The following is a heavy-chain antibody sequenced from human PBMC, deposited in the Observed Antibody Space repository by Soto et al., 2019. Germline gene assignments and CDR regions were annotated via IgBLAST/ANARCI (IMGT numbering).Heavy chain of an antibody. CDR1: GYTFINYG. CDR2: LSAYNCDT. D-gene: IGHD1-26*01. Sequence: QVQLVQSGAEVKKPGASVRVSCKTSGYTFINYGITWVRQAPGQGLAWMGWLSAYNCDTSSSEKLQDRFTMTTDTSTNTVYMDLRSLTSDDTAVYYCARWSAIVGGAEALDVWGQGTMVIVSS. V-gene: IGHV1-18*01. J-gene: IGHJ3*01. CDR3: ARWSAIVGGAEALDV.